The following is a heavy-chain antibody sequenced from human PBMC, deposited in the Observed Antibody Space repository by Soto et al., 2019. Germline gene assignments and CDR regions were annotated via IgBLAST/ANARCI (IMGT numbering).Heavy chain of an antibody. J-gene: IGHJ3*01. CDR1: GGSFHKFG. CDR2: ITPMFGVA. Sequence: QVHVVQSGAEVKEPGSSVRVSCKASGGSFHKFGFNWVRQAPGQGLQWMGDITPMFGVAGYAQRLQDRLTISADASTETIYMELRSLRSEDTAMYYCARDDEKTYAFYLWGPGTMVTVSS. CDR3: ARDDEKTYAFYL. V-gene: IGHV1-69*12.